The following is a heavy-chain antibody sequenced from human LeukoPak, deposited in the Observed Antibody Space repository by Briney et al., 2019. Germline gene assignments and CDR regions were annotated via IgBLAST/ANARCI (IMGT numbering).Heavy chain of an antibody. CDR3: ARYIVATIEGYYFDY. CDR2: IYHSGST. V-gene: IGHV4-30-2*01. Sequence: PSETLSLTCAFSGGSISSGGYSGSWIRQPPGKGLEWIGYIYHSGSTYYNPSLKSRVTISVDRSKNQFSLKLSSVTAADTAVYYCARYIVATIEGYYFDYWGQGTLVTVSS. J-gene: IGHJ4*02. D-gene: IGHD5-12*01. CDR1: GGSISSGGYS.